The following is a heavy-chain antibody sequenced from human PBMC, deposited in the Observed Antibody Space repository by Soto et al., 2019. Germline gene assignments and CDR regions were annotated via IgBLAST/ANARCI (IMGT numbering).Heavy chain of an antibody. CDR3: AKDGDSSSWYGYYYYYGMDV. Sequence: QVQLVESGGGVVQPGRSLRLSCAASGFTFSSYGMHWVRQAPGKGLEWVAVISYDGSNKYYADSVKGRFTISRDNSKNTLYLQMNSLRAEDTAVYYCAKDGDSSSWYGYYYYYGMDVWGQGTTVTVSS. J-gene: IGHJ6*02. D-gene: IGHD6-13*01. CDR1: GFTFSSYG. V-gene: IGHV3-30*18. CDR2: ISYDGSNK.